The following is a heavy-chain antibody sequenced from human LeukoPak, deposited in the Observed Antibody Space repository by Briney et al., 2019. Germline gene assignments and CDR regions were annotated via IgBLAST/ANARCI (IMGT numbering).Heavy chain of an antibody. Sequence: GGSLRLSCAASGFTFSSYSMNWVRQAPGKGLEWVSSISSSSSYIYYADSVKGRFTISRDNAKNSLYLQMNSLRAEDTAVYYCARVDPLYYYYGMDVWGQGTTVTVSS. V-gene: IGHV3-21*01. J-gene: IGHJ6*02. CDR2: ISSSSSYI. CDR3: ARVDPLYYYYGMDV. CDR1: GFTFSSYS.